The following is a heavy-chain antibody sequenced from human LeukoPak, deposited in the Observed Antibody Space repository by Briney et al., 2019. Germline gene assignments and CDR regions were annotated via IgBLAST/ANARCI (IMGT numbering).Heavy chain of an antibody. V-gene: IGHV3-66*01. CDR2: IYSGGST. D-gene: IGHD3-9*01. CDR3: TPSLYDILTGSDY. J-gene: IGHJ4*02. CDR1: GFTVSSNY. Sequence: PGGSLRLSCAASGFTVSSNYMSWVRQAPGKGLEWVSVIYSGGSTYYADSVKGRFTISRDNSKNTLYLQMNSLRAEDTAVYYCTPSLYDILTGSDYWGQGTLVTVSS.